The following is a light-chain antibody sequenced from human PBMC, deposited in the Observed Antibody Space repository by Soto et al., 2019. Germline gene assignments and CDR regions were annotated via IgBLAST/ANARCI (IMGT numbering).Light chain of an antibody. J-gene: IGLJ3*02. CDR3: GTWDFSLSVWV. CDR1: SSNIGNNY. V-gene: IGLV1-51*01. Sequence: QSVLTQPPSVSAAPGQKVTISCSGSSSNIGNNYVSWYQQLPGTAPKLPIYDNNKRPSGIPDRFSGSKSGTSATLGITGLQTGDEADYYCGTWDFSLSVWVFGGGTKLTVL. CDR2: DNN.